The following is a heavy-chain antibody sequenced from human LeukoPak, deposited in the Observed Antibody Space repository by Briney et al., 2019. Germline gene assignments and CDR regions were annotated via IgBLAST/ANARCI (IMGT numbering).Heavy chain of an antibody. D-gene: IGHD3-16*01. J-gene: IGHJ4*02. CDR3: ARGDGDY. Sequence: ASVKVSCKASGYTFTGYGISWMRQAPGQGLEWMGWISPWNGHTDYAQKTQGRVTLTTETSTSTAYMELRSLRSDDTAMYYCARGDGDYWGQGTVVTVSS. CDR2: ISPWNGHT. CDR1: GYTFTGYG. V-gene: IGHV1-18*01.